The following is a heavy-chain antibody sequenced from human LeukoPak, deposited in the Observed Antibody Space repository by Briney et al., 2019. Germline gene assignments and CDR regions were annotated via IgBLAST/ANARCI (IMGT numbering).Heavy chain of an antibody. J-gene: IGHJ6*03. CDR2: ISGFNGNT. V-gene: IGHV1-18*01. CDR3: ARGITMVRGVIASSYYMDV. CDR1: GYTFTSYG. Sequence: ASVKVSCKASGYTFTSYGIIWVRQAPGQGLECMGWISGFNGNTNSAQKFQGRVTLTTDTSTSTAYMELRSLRSDDTAVYSCARGITMVRGVIASSYYMDVWGKGTTVTISS. D-gene: IGHD3-10*01.